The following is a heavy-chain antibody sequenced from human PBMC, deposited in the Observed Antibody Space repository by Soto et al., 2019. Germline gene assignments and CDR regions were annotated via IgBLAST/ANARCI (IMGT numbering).Heavy chain of an antibody. D-gene: IGHD6-13*01. V-gene: IGHV3-23*01. CDR1: GFTFSSYA. Sequence: EVQLLESGGGLVQPGGSLRLSCAASGFTFSSYAMSWVSQAPGKGLEWVSAISGSGGSTYYADSVKGRFTISRGNSKNTLYLQMNSLRAEDTAVYYCAKGRIAAAGTDWFDPWGQGTLVTVSS. CDR3: AKGRIAAAGTDWFDP. J-gene: IGHJ5*02. CDR2: ISGSGGST.